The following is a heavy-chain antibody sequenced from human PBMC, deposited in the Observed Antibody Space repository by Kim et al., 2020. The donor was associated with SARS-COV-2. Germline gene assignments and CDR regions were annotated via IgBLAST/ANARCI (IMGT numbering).Heavy chain of an antibody. J-gene: IGHJ3*02. CDR2: IYYSGST. CDR3: ARDNSAAGTRWIAFDI. Sequence: SETLSLTCTVSGGSISSYYWSWIRQPPGKGLEWIGYIYYSGSTNYNPSLKSRVTISVDTSKNQFSLKLSSVTAADTAVYYCARDNSAAGTRWIAFDIWGQGTMVTVSS. D-gene: IGHD6-13*01. CDR1: GGSISSYY. V-gene: IGHV4-59*01.